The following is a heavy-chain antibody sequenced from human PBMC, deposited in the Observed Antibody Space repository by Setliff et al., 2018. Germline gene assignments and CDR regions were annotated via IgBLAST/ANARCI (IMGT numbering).Heavy chain of an antibody. CDR2: IYHDGRA. D-gene: IGHD2-15*01. V-gene: IGHV4-39*07. CDR3: MRQVGGGLWYFDY. Sequence: PSETLSLTCTVSGGSISSGDYYWGWIRQPPGGGPEWIGIIYHDGRAYYSTSLKSRVNLSLDMSKTQFSLHLNSVTAADTAVYYCMRQVGGGLWYFDYWGQGILVTVSS. CDR1: GGSISSGDYY. J-gene: IGHJ4*02.